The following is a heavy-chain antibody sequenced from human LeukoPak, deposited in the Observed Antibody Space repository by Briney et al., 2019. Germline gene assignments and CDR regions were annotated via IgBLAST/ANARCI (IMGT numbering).Heavy chain of an antibody. CDR3: AKYKAWSSSSGLLQH. D-gene: IGHD6-13*01. CDR2: ISGSGSST. Sequence: GGSLRLSCAASGFTFSSYAMSWVRQAPGKGLEWVSAISGSGSSTKYADSVKGRFTISRDNSKNTVYLQMNSLRAEDTAVYYCAKYKAWSSSSGLLQHWGQGTLVTVSS. CDR1: GFTFSSYA. V-gene: IGHV3-23*01. J-gene: IGHJ1*01.